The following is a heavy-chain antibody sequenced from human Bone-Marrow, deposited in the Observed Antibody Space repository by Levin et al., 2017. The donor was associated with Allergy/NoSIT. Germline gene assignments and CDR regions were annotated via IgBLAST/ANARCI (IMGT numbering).Heavy chain of an antibody. CDR1: GFTFVKYG. Sequence: GGSLRLSCAASGFTFVKYGMHWVRQRPGRGLEWVALISYDGRNAYYAESVRGRFAISRDNPKDRVFLELNSLRADDTAVYFCAKDPCSSATCYGSYYYFDGFDVWGRGTTVTVSS. D-gene: IGHD2-2*01. CDR3: AKDPCSSATCYGSYYYFDGFDV. J-gene: IGHJ6*02. CDR2: ISYDGRNA. V-gene: IGHV3-30*02.